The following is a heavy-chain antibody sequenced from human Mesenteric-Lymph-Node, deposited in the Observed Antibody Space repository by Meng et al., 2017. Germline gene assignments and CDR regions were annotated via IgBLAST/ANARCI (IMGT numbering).Heavy chain of an antibody. D-gene: IGHD4/OR15-4a*01. CDR2: ISSNGGST. Sequence: GESLKISCAASGFTFSSYAMHWVRQAPGKGLEYVSAISSNGGSTYYANSVKGRFTISRDNSKNTLYLQMNSLRAEDTAVYYCAKGVLGDYDGYWGQGTLVTVSS. J-gene: IGHJ4*02. CDR3: AKGVLGDYDGY. V-gene: IGHV3-64*01. CDR1: GFTFSSYA.